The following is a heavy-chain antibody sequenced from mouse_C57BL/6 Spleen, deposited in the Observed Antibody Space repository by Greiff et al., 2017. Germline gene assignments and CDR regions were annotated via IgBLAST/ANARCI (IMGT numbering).Heavy chain of an antibody. D-gene: IGHD1-1*01. Sequence: EVQLQQSGPELVKPGASVKISCTASGYTFTDYYMNWVKQSHGKSLEWIGDIIPNNGGTSYNQKFKGKATLTVDKSSSTAYMELHSLTSEDSAVYNWARSGVYGSSYVYFDVWGTGTTVTVSS. CDR2: IIPNNGGT. V-gene: IGHV1-26*01. J-gene: IGHJ1*03. CDR3: ARSGVYGSSYVYFDV. CDR1: GYTFTDYY.